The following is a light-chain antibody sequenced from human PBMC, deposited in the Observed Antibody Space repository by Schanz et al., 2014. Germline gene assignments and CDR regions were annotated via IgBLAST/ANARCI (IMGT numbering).Light chain of an antibody. CDR3: QHYNSAPLT. CDR1: QSISNY. Sequence: DIQMTQSPSSLSASVGDKVTITCRASQSISNYLNWYQQKPGKAPKLLIYAASSLQSGVPSRFSGSGSGTDFTLTISSLQPEDFATYYCQHYNSAPLTFGGGTRVDIK. J-gene: IGKJ4*01. CDR2: AAS. V-gene: IGKV1-39*01.